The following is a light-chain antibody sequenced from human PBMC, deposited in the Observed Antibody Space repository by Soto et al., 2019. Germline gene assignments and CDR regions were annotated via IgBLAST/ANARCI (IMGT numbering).Light chain of an antibody. CDR3: SSYTSSTTVV. V-gene: IGLV2-14*01. CDR2: DVT. Sequence: QAASVSGSPGQSITISCTGTSSDVGGYNYVSWYQQYPGKAPKVMIYDVTSRPSGISNRFSGAKSGNTASLTISGLQAEDEADYYCSSYTSSTTVVFGGGTKLTVL. J-gene: IGLJ3*02. CDR1: SSDVGGYNY.